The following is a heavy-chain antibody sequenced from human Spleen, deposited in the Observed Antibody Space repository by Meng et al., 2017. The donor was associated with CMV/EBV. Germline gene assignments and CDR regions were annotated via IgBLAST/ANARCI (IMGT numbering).Heavy chain of an antibody. CDR1: GGTFGSYA. Sequence: SVKVSCKASGGTFGSYAISWVRQAPGQGLEWMGGIIPIIGIPNYAQNFQGRVTITADTSISTAYMELSSLTSDDTAVYYCAREGHGWGSYYFDYWGQATLITVSS. V-gene: IGHV1-69*10. CDR2: IIPIIGIP. D-gene: IGHD3-10*01. J-gene: IGHJ4*02. CDR3: AREGHGWGSYYFDY.